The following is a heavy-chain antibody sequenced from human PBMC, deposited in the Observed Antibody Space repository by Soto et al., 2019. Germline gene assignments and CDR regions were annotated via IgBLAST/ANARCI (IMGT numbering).Heavy chain of an antibody. Sequence: QVQLVQSWTEVKMPGSSVKVSCKASGDTFSDYAITWVRQAPGQGLEWMGGIIPISDTASYAQNFQDRVTITADDSTSTAYMELRSLRSEDSAVYYCTGRRYFYDSGAYFFSGLDYWGQGTLVTVSS. D-gene: IGHD3-22*01. CDR2: IIPISDTA. V-gene: IGHV1-69*01. CDR1: GDTFSDYA. J-gene: IGHJ4*02. CDR3: TGRRYFYDSGAYFFSGLDY.